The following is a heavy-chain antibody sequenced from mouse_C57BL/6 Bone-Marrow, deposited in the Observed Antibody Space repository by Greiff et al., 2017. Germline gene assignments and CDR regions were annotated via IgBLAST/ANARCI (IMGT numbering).Heavy chain of an antibody. V-gene: IGHV1-42*01. D-gene: IGHD1-3*01. CDR3: ARRNPVAPGDY. CDR2: INPSTGGT. CDR1: GYSFTGYY. J-gene: IGHJ2*01. Sequence: EVMLVESGPELVKPGASVKISCKASGYSFTGYYMNWVKQSPEKSLEWIGEINPSTGGTTYNQKFKAKATLTVDKSSSTAYMQLKSLTSEDSAVDYCARRNPVAPGDYWGQGTTLTVSS.